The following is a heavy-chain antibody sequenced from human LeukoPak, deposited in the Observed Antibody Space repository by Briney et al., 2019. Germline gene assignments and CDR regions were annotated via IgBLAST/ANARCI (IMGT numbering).Heavy chain of an antibody. V-gene: IGHV3-7*01. CDR2: INRDGSVK. D-gene: IGHD1-14*01. J-gene: IGHJ4*02. CDR1: GFNITAYW. Sequence: GGSLRLSCAASGFNITAYWMSWVRQTPEKGLEFVANINRDGSVKNYMDSVKGRFTISRDNAKKSLFLELNSLRADDTALYYCARDPGSSAFDLWGQGNLVTVSS. CDR3: ARDPGSSAFDL.